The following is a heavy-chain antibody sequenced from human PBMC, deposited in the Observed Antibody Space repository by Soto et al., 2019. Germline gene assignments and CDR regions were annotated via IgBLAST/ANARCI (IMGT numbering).Heavy chain of an antibody. CDR2: IIPILGIA. CDR1: GGTFSSYT. J-gene: IGHJ6*03. D-gene: IGHD6-19*01. CDR3: ARGGMAVAEYYYYYYMDV. Sequence: VASVKVSCKASGGTFSSYTISWVRQAPGQGLEWMGRIIPILGIANYAQKFQGRVTITADKSTSTAYMELSSLRSEDTAVYYCARGGMAVAEYYYYYYMDVWGKGTTVTVSS. V-gene: IGHV1-69*02.